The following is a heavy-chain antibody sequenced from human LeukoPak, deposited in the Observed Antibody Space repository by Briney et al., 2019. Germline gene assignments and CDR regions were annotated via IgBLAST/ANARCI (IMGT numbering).Heavy chain of an antibody. J-gene: IGHJ5*02. Sequence: GGSLRLSCAASGFTFSSYGMHWVRQAPGKGLEWVAVISYDGSNKKYADSVKGRFTISRDNSKNTLYLQMNSLRAEDTAVYYCAKGAKRVVGATTHWIDPWGQGTLVTVSS. D-gene: IGHD1-26*01. CDR2: ISYDGSNK. CDR3: AKGAKRVVGATTHWIDP. V-gene: IGHV3-30*18. CDR1: GFTFSSYG.